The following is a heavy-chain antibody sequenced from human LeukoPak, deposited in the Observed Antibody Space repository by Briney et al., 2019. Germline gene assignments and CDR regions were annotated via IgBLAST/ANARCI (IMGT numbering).Heavy chain of an antibody. CDR1: GYSFTSYW. J-gene: IGHJ5*02. Sequence: GESLKISCKGSGYSFTSYWIGWVRQMPGKGLEWMGIIYPGDSDTGYSPSFQGQVTISADKSISTAYLQWSSLKASDTAMYYCARQYSGYCSGGSCNWFDPWGQGTLVTVSS. V-gene: IGHV5-51*01. CDR2: IYPGDSDT. CDR3: ARQYSGYCSGGSCNWFDP. D-gene: IGHD2-15*01.